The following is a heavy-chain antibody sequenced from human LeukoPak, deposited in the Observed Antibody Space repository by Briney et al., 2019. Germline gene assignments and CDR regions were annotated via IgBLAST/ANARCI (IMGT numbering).Heavy chain of an antibody. CDR2: ISYDGSNK. J-gene: IGHJ6*03. V-gene: IGHV3-30*04. CDR1: GFTFSSYA. D-gene: IGHD4-17*01. CDR3: ANLMTTGYYYMDV. Sequence: GGSLRLSCAASGFTFSSYAMHWVRQAPGKGLEWVAVISYDGSNKYYADSVKGRFTISRDNSKNTLYLQMNSLRAEDTAVYYCANLMTTGYYYMDVWGKGTTVTISS.